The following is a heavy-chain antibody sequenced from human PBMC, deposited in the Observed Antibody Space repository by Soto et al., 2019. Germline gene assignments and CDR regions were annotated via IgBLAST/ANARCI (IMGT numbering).Heavy chain of an antibody. J-gene: IGHJ6*02. V-gene: IGHV1-69*01. CDR3: ARSQGSSTSLEIYYYYYAGMDV. Sequence: QVQLVQSGAEVKKPGSSVKVSCTASGGTFSSYAISWVRQAPGQGLEWMGGIIPISGTANYAQKFQGRVTITADESTSTAYMELRSLRSEDTAVYYCARSQGSSTSLEIYYYYYAGMDVWGQGTTVTVSS. CDR1: GGTFSSYA. D-gene: IGHD2-2*01. CDR2: IIPISGTA.